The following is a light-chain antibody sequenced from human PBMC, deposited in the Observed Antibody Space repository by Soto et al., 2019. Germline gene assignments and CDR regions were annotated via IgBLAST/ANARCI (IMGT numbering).Light chain of an antibody. CDR3: QQYYSYPIT. CDR1: QGISSY. CDR2: AAS. V-gene: IGKV1-8*01. J-gene: IGKJ5*01. Sequence: AIQLTQSASSLSASFGDRVTITCRASQGISSYLAWYQQKPGKAPKLLIYAASTLQSGVPSRFSGSGYGTDFNLTISCLQSEDFATYYCQQYYSYPITFGQGTRLEIK.